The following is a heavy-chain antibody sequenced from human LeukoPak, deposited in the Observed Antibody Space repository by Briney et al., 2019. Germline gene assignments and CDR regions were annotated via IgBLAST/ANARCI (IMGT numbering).Heavy chain of an antibody. CDR2: ISPHNGNT. Sequence: GASVKVSCKASGYTFTSYGVSWVRQAPGQGLEWMGWISPHNGNTNYAQKLQGRVTMTTDTSTSTAYMELRSLRSDDTAVYFCTRAPLSSSSSGKVYYYYYGMDVWAKGPRSPSP. V-gene: IGHV1-18*01. CDR1: GYTFTSYG. CDR3: TRAPLSSSSSGKVYYYYYGMDV. J-gene: IGHJ6*02. D-gene: IGHD6-13*01.